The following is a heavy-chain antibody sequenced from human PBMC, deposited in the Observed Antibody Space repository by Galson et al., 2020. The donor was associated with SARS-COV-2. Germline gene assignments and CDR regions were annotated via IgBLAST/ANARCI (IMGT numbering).Heavy chain of an antibody. CDR1: GFAFRTFA. Sequence: GRSLRLSCAPPGFAFRTFAMNWVRQAPAQGLEWVSTISGSGGGTTYANSVVGQFTSPRDNSKNTLYLQMTSLRAEETAVYYCGRNGDKVYGYCLDYWGQGNLVTV. CDR2: ISGSGGGT. CDR3: GRNGDKVYGYCLDY. J-gene: IGHJ4*02. D-gene: IGHD5-12*01. V-gene: IGHV3-23*01.